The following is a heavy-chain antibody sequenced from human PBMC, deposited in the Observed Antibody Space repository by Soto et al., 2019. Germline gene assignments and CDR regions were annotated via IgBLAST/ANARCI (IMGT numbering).Heavy chain of an antibody. CDR1: GFTFKSYG. Sequence: QVQLVESGGGVVQPGRSLRLSCAASGFTFKSYGMHWVRQAPGKGLEWVAVISYDGSIEYYGDSVKGRFTISRDNSKNTLYLQMNSLRAEDTAVYYCANDVGYCSGGRCYPHNWFDPWGQGTLVTVSS. J-gene: IGHJ5*02. D-gene: IGHD2-15*01. CDR3: ANDVGYCSGGRCYPHNWFDP. V-gene: IGHV3-30*18. CDR2: ISYDGSIE.